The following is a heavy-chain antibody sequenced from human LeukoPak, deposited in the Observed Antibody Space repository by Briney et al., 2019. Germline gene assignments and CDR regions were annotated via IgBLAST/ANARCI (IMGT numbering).Heavy chain of an antibody. Sequence: PGGSLRLSCAASGFTFRSYAMSWVRQAPGKGLEWVSPISGSGGSTYYADSVKGRLTISRDNSKNTLYLQMNSLRAEDTAVYYCAKSNTAMVTPSLNYFDYWGQGTLVTVSS. CDR3: AKSNTAMVTPSLNYFDY. CDR2: ISGSGGST. CDR1: GFTFRSYA. J-gene: IGHJ4*02. D-gene: IGHD5-18*01. V-gene: IGHV3-23*01.